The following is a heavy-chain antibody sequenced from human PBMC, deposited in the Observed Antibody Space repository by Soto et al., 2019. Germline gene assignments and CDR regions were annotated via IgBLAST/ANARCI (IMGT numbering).Heavy chain of an antibody. CDR2: TYYRGST. Sequence: SETLSLTCTVSGGSVSSGSYYWSWVRQPPGKGLEWIGYTYYRGSTKYNPSLKSRVTISVDTSKNQFSLKLSSVTAADTAIYYCARDWGQGYTPANNLFDYWGQGTRVTVSS. CDR1: GGSVSSGSYY. D-gene: IGHD5-18*01. V-gene: IGHV4-61*01. J-gene: IGHJ4*02. CDR3: ARDWGQGYTPANNLFDY.